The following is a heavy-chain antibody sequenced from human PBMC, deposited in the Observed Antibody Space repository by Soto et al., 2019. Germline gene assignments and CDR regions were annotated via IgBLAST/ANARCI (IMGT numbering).Heavy chain of an antibody. Sequence: PGGSLRLSCAASGFTFSSYAMSWVRQAPGKGLEWVSAISGSGGSTYYADSVKGRFTISRDNSKNTLYLQMNSLRAEDTAVYYCAKVPIVEVVAATNEAFDIWGQGTMVTVS. CDR1: GFTFSSYA. CDR3: AKVPIVEVVAATNEAFDI. D-gene: IGHD2-15*01. V-gene: IGHV3-23*01. J-gene: IGHJ3*02. CDR2: ISGSGGST.